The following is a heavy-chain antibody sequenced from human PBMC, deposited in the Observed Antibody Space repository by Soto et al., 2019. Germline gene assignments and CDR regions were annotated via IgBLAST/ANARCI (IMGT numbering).Heavy chain of an antibody. CDR2: IYDTGISGYTPST. CDR3: ARAGYYDSSGKSYGMDV. Sequence: PSETLSLTCTVSGGSITSSYWSWIRRPPGKGLEWIAYIYDTGISGYTPSTSYNPSLKSRVTMSVDTSKNQFSLQLNSVTPEDTAVYYCARAGYYDSSGKSYGMDVWGQGTTVTVSS. V-gene: IGHV4-59*12. CDR1: GGSITSSY. D-gene: IGHD3-22*01. J-gene: IGHJ6*02.